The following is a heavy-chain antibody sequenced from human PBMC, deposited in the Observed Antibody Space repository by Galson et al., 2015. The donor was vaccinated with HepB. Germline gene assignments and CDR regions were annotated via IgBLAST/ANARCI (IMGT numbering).Heavy chain of an antibody. D-gene: IGHD6-6*01. Sequence: LSLTCTVSGGSISSGDYYWSWIRQPPGKGLEWIGYIYYSGSTYYNPSLKSRVTISVDTSKNQFSLKLSSVTAADTAVYYCARGDSSSYPYFDYWGQGTLVTVSS. V-gene: IGHV4-30-4*01. CDR2: IYYSGST. J-gene: IGHJ4*02. CDR3: ARGDSSSYPYFDY. CDR1: GGSISSGDYY.